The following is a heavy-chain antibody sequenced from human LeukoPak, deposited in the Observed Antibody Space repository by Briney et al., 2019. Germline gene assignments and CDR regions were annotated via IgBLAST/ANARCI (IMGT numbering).Heavy chain of an antibody. V-gene: IGHV1-8*01. CDR2: MNPNSGNT. J-gene: IGHJ4*02. CDR3: ASNTGDQNDY. CDR1: GYTFTSYD. Sequence: RASVKVSCKASGYTFTSYDINWVRQATGQGLEWMGWMNPNSGNTGYAQKFQGRVTMTTDTSTSTAYMELRSLRSDDTAVYYCASNTGDQNDYWGQGTLVTVSS. D-gene: IGHD7-27*01.